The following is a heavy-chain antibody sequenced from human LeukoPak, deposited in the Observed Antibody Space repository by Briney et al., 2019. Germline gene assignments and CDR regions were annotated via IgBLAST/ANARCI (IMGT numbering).Heavy chain of an antibody. D-gene: IGHD4-17*01. J-gene: IGHJ4*02. CDR1: GGSFSGYY. CDR3: ARLAPTVGGAPASDY. V-gene: IGHV4-34*01. Sequence: PSETLSLTCAVYGGSFSGYYWSWIRQPPGKGLEWIGEINHSGSTNYNPSLKSRVTISVDTSKNQFSLKLSSVTAADTAVYYCARLAPTVGGAPASDYWGQGTLVTVSS. CDR2: INHSGST.